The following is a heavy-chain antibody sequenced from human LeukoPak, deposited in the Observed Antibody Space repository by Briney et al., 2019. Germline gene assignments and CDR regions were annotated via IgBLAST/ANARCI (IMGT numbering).Heavy chain of an antibody. CDR2: IRYDGSNK. D-gene: IGHD6-19*01. CDR3: AKGDYSSGWAFQH. CDR1: GFTFCSYG. Sequence: GGSPRVSSAASGFTFCSYGMHWVRQAPGKGLEWVAFIRYDGSNKYYADSVKGRFTISRDNSKNTLYLQMNSLRAEDTAVYYCAKGDYSSGWAFQHWGQGTLVTVSS. J-gene: IGHJ1*01. V-gene: IGHV3-30*02.